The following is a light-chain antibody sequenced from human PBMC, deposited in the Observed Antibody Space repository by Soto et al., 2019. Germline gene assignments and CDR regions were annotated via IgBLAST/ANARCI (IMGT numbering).Light chain of an antibody. V-gene: IGKV1-39*01. Sequence: DFQVTQSPSSLSASIGDRVTITCRASQSIRTYLNWYQQKPGKAPQLLIYAASRLQSGVPSRFSGSGSGTDFTLTISSLQPEDFATYYCQQSYSTMATFGQGTKVEIK. J-gene: IGKJ1*01. CDR3: QQSYSTMAT. CDR1: QSIRTY. CDR2: AAS.